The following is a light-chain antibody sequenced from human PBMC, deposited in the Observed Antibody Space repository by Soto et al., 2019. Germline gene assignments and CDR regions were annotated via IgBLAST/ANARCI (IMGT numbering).Light chain of an antibody. J-gene: IGKJ1*01. V-gene: IGKV3-15*01. Sequence: EIVRTQSPATLSVSPGERATLSCRASQSVSSNLAWYQQKPGQAPRLLIYGASTRATGIPARFSGSGSGTEFTLTISSMQSEDFAVYYCQQRSNWPWTFGQGTKVDI. CDR2: GAS. CDR1: QSVSSN. CDR3: QQRSNWPWT.